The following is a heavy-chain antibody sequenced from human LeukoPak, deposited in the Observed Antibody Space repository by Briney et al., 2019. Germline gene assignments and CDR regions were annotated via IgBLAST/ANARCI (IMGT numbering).Heavy chain of an antibody. D-gene: IGHD2-2*01. Sequence: SETLSLTCTVSGGSISSSSSYWGWIRRPPGKGLEWIGSIFYGGSSYYNPSLESRVTISVDTSKNQFSLKLSSVTAADTAVYYCARHQYQLLPHNWFDPWGQGTLVTVSS. V-gene: IGHV4-39*01. J-gene: IGHJ5*02. CDR1: GGSISSSSSY. CDR3: ARHQYQLLPHNWFDP. CDR2: IFYGGSS.